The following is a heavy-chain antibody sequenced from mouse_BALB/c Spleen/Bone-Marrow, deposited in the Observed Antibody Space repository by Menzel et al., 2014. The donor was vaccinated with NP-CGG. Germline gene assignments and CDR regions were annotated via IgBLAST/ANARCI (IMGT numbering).Heavy chain of an antibody. D-gene: IGHD2-14*01. Sequence: ELPLQQSGSELVKPGASVKLSCTASGFNIKDTYIHWVKQRPEQGLEWIGRIDPANGNTKYDPKFQGKATITADTSSNTAYLQLSSLTSEDTAVYYCARYDYRYSWFAYWGEGTLVTVSA. CDR2: IDPANGNT. CDR1: GFNIKDTY. J-gene: IGHJ3*01. V-gene: IGHV14-3*02. CDR3: ARYDYRYSWFAY.